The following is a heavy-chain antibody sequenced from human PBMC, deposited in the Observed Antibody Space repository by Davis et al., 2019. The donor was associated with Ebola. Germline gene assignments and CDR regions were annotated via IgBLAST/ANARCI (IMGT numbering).Heavy chain of an antibody. D-gene: IGHD1-14*01. Sequence: GESLKIPFAAPGFTFSSYAMSWVRQAPGKGLEWVSAISGSGGSTYYADSVKGRFTISRDNSKNTLYLQMNSLRAEDTAVYYCAKLDRSATDYWGQGTLVTVSS. CDR3: AKLDRSATDY. CDR2: ISGSGGST. J-gene: IGHJ4*02. V-gene: IGHV3-23*01. CDR1: GFTFSSYA.